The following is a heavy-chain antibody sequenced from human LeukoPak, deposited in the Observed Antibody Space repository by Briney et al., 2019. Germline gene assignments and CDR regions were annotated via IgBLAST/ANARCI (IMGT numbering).Heavy chain of an antibody. CDR1: GYTFTSYE. D-gene: IGHD3-22*01. Sequence: GASVKVSCKASGYTFTSYEINWVRQATGQGLEWMGGMNPNSGNTGYAQKFQGRVTITRNTSISTAYMELSSLRSEDTAVYYCAREDYYDSGSNDYWGQGTLVTVSS. V-gene: IGHV1-8*03. CDR3: AREDYYDSGSNDY. CDR2: MNPNSGNT. J-gene: IGHJ4*02.